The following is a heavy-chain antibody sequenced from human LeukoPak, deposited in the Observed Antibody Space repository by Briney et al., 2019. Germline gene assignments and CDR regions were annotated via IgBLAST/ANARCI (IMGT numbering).Heavy chain of an antibody. CDR3: AKGGDYDILTGYFNGAFDI. J-gene: IGHJ6*04. V-gene: IGHV3-23*01. Sequence: GRSLRLSCAASGFTFDDYAMHWVRQAPGKGLEWVSAISGSGGSTYYADSVKGRFTISRDNSKNTLYLQMNSLRAEDTAVYYCAKGGDYDILTGYFNGAFDIWGKGTTVTVSS. CDR2: ISGSGGST. D-gene: IGHD3-9*01. CDR1: GFTFDDYA.